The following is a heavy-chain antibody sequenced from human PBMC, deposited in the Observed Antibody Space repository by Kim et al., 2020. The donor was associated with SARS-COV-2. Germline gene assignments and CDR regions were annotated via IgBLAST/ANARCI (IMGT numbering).Heavy chain of an antibody. CDR2: IYYSGST. D-gene: IGHD1-26*01. J-gene: IGHJ6*02. Sequence: SETLSLTCTVSGGSISSGDYYWSWIRQPPGKGLEWIGYIYYSGSTYYNPSLKSRVTISVDTSKNQFSLKLSSVTAADTAVYYCARDGSYYYYGMDVWGQGTPVTVSS. CDR1: GGSISSGDYY. CDR3: ARDGSYYYYGMDV. V-gene: IGHV4-30-4*01.